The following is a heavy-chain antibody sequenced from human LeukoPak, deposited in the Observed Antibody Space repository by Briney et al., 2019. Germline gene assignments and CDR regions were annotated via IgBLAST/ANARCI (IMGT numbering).Heavy chain of an antibody. CDR1: GYTFTGYY. D-gene: IGHD2/OR15-2a*01. V-gene: IGHV1-2*02. CDR2: INPNTGGT. CDR3: ARVKNLDY. J-gene: IGHJ4*02. Sequence: GASVKYSCKSSGYTFTGYYIHWVRQAPGQRLEWMGCINPNTGGTNYAQKFQGRVTMTSDTPINTAYMELSSLRSDDTALYYCARVKNLDYWGQGTIDTDSS.